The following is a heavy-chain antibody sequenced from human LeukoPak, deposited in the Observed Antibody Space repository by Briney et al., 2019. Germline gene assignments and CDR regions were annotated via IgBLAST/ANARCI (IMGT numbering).Heavy chain of an antibody. D-gene: IGHD6-13*01. CDR3: ARDLMGIAYRGAFYY. CDR1: RFTFSTYW. V-gene: IGHV3-7*03. CDR2: IKKDGTEK. J-gene: IGHJ4*02. Sequence: GGSLRLSCAASRFTFSTYWMTWVRRAPGKGLEWVATIKKDGTEKYYVDSVKGRFTISRDNTKNSLYLQMNSLRAEDTAVYYCARDLMGIAYRGAFYYWGQGTLVTVSS.